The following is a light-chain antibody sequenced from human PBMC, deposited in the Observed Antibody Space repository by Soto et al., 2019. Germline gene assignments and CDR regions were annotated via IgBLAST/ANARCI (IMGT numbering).Light chain of an antibody. CDR2: EGT. V-gene: IGLV2-23*01. J-gene: IGLJ1*01. CDR3: HSYAGDYVCV. CDR1: SSDVGSYNL. Sequence: QSALTQPASVSGSPGQSITIPCTGTSSDVGSYNLVSWFQQHPGKVPKLIIYEGTKRPSGVSDRFSGSKSGNTASLTISGLQAEAEADYYCHSYAGDYVCVFGTGTKVTGL.